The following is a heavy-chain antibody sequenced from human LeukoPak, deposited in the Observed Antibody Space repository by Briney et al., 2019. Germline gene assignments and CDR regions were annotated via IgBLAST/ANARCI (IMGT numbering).Heavy chain of an antibody. V-gene: IGHV4-61*05. J-gene: IGHJ6*01. CDR2: VYYSGST. CDR3: ATTEKNRYYINL. Sequence: SETLSLTCTVSGGSISDYSINTYYWSWIRQPPGKGLEWIGYVYYSGSTNYNPSLKSRVTISVDTSKNQFSLRLNSVTAADTAVYFCATTEKNRYYINLWGPGTTVIVSS. D-gene: IGHD2-21*01. CDR1: GGSISDYSINTYY.